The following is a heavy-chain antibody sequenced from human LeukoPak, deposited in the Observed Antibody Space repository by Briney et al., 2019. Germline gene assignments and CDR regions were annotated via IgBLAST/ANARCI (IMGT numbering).Heavy chain of an antibody. Sequence: SETLSLTCTVSGGSVSSGSYYWSWIRQPPGKGLEWIGYIYYSGSTNYNPSLKSRVTISVDTSKNQFSLKLSSVTAADTAVYYCARHWGSGLYYFDYWGQGTLVTVSS. CDR3: ARHWGSGLYYFDY. D-gene: IGHD3-16*01. CDR2: IYYSGST. V-gene: IGHV4-61*01. J-gene: IGHJ4*02. CDR1: GGSVSSGSYY.